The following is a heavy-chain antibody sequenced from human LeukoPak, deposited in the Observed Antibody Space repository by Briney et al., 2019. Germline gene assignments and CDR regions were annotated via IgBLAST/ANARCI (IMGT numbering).Heavy chain of an antibody. V-gene: IGHV4-59*01. Sequence: SETLSLTCTVSGGSTSSYYWSWIRQPPGKGLEWIGYIYYSGSTNYNPSLKSRVTISVDTSKNQFSLKLSSVTAADTAVYYCARVVRRAFDIWGQGTMVTVSS. CDR2: IYYSGST. J-gene: IGHJ3*02. CDR3: ARVVRRAFDI. CDR1: GGSTSSYY.